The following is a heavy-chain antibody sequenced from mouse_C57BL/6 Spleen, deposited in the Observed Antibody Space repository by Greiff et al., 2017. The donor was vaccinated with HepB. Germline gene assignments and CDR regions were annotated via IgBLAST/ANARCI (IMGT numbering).Heavy chain of an antibody. D-gene: IGHD1-1*01. Sequence: EVHLVESGPGLVKPSQSLSLTCSVTGYSITSGYSWNWIRQFPGNKLEWMGYISYDGSNNYNPSLKNRISITRDTSKNQFFLKLNSVTTEDTATYYCARDYGSSFFAYWGQGTLVTVSA. CDR2: ISYDGSN. CDR3: ARDYGSSFFAY. CDR1: GYSITSGYS. J-gene: IGHJ3*01. V-gene: IGHV3-6*01.